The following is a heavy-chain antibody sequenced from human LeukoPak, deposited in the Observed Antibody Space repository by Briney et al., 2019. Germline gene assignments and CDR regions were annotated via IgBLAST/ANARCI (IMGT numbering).Heavy chain of an antibody. D-gene: IGHD2-2*01. CDR1: GFTFSSYA. CDR2: ISGSGGST. J-gene: IGHJ4*02. CDR3: ANRVVVRSAIDY. Sequence: GGSLRLSCAASGFTFSSYAMSWVRQAPGKGLEWVSAISGSGGSTYYADSVKGRFTISRDNSKNTLYLQMNSLRAEDTAVYYCANRVVVRSAIDYWGQGTLVTVSS. V-gene: IGHV3-23*01.